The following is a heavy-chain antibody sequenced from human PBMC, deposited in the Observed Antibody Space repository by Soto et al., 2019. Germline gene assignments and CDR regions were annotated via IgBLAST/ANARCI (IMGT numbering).Heavy chain of an antibody. CDR1: XFSLTNGRMG. CDR2: FXSDAER. CDR3: ARMDGGYXXXGLDV. Sequence: GSGPTLVNPTETLTLTCSVSXFSLTNGRMGVSWIRQPPGKALEWLAHFXSDAERSYSTSMQSRLNMYKDSSGSQVVLXXTNMAPADTATYFCARMDGGYXXXGLDVXXXGIAVTVSS. V-gene: IGHV2-26*01. D-gene: IGHD4-17*01. J-gene: IGHJ6*04.